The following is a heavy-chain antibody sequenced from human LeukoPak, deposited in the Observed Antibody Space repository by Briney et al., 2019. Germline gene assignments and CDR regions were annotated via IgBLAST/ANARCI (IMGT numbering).Heavy chain of an antibody. CDR2: IKQDGSEK. V-gene: IGHV3-7*01. CDR3: ARNGTYYYDSSGYNDAFDI. Sequence: GGSLRLSCAASGFTFSSYWMSWVRQAPGKGLEWVANIKQDGSEKYYVDSVKGRFTISRDNAKNSLYLQMSSLRAEDTAVYYCARNGTYYYDSSGYNDAFDIWGQGTMVTVSS. D-gene: IGHD3-22*01. CDR1: GFTFSSYW. J-gene: IGHJ3*02.